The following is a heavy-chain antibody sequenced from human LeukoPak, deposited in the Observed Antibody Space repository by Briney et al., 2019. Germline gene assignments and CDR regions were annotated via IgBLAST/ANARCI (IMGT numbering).Heavy chain of an antibody. V-gene: IGHV1-2*02. J-gene: IGHJ4*02. CDR2: INPNSGGT. CDR3: ARGYSGYDVAFDY. D-gene: IGHD5-12*01. Sequence: ASVKVSCKASGYTFTGYYMHWVRQAPGQELEWMGWINPNSGGTNYAQKFQGRVTMTRDTSISTAYMELSRLRSDDTAVYYCARGYSGYDVAFDYWGQGTLVTVSS. CDR1: GYTFTGYY.